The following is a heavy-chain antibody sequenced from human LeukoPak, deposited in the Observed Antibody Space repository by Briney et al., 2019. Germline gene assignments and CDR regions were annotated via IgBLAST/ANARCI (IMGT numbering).Heavy chain of an antibody. D-gene: IGHD3-3*01. Sequence: PGGSLRLSCAVSGFTFSSYSMNWVRQAPGKGLEWVSSISSSSRSIYYADSVKGRFSIYRDNAKNSLYLQMNSLRAENTAVYYCARDLLEAPSFLEWLPQYYFDYWGQGTLVTVSS. V-gene: IGHV3-21*06. CDR1: GFTFSSYS. CDR2: ISSSSRSI. J-gene: IGHJ4*02. CDR3: ARDLLEAPSFLEWLPQYYFDY.